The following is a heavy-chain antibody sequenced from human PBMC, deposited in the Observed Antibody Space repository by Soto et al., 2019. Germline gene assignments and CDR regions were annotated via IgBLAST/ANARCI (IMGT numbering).Heavy chain of an antibody. V-gene: IGHV4-4*02. CDR1: GASISSTNW. J-gene: IGHJ4*02. Sequence: QVQLQESGPRLVKPSGTLSLTCAVSGASISSTNWWTWVRQPPGKGLEWIGEIYHTGSTKYNPSLRSRVTISLDKSNHQFSLNLSSVTAADTAVHYCAPLPPRIVVVVLPIPTGGQGNLVTVS. CDR3: APLPPRIVVVVLPIPT. D-gene: IGHD2-15*01. CDR2: IYHTGST.